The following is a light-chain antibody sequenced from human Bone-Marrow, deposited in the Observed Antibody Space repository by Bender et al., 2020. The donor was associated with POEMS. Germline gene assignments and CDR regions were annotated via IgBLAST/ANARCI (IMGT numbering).Light chain of an antibody. CDR1: SSNLGSNY. V-gene: IGLV1-47*01. CDR3: QSYDNSLGGWV. Sequence: QSVLTQPPSVSGTPGQRVTISCSGSSSNLGSNYLYWYQQFPGTAPKLLIYRSNQRPSGVPDRFSGSKSGTSASLAITGLQAEDEGDYYCQSYDNSLGGWVFGGGTKLTVL. CDR2: RSN. J-gene: IGLJ3*02.